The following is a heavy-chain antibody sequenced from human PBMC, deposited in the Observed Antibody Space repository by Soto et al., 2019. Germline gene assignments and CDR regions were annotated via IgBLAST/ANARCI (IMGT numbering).Heavy chain of an antibody. V-gene: IGHV3-11*01. Sequence: QVQLVESGGGLVKPGGSLRLSCAASGFTFSDYYMSWIRQAPGKGLEWVSYISSSGSTIYYADSVQGRFTISRDNAKNSLYLQMNSLRAEYTAVYYCAIYCSGGSCYSPFDYWGQGTLVTVSS. CDR1: GFTFSDYY. CDR2: ISSSGSTI. D-gene: IGHD2-15*01. J-gene: IGHJ4*02. CDR3: AIYCSGGSCYSPFDY.